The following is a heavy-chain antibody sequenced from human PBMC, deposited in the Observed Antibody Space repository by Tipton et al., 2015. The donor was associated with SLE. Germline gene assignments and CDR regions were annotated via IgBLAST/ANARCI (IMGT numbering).Heavy chain of an antibody. CDR3: ARVPIAVAGRGYFDY. J-gene: IGHJ4*02. CDR1: GDSIRTSGYS. Sequence: TLSLTCAVSGDSIRTSGYSWSWIRQPPGKGLEWIGYIYHSGSTYYNPSLQSRVTISVDRSKNQFSLNVSSVTAADTAVYYCARVPIAVAGRGYFDYWGQGTLVTVSS. D-gene: IGHD6-19*01. CDR2: IYHSGST. V-gene: IGHV4-30-2*01.